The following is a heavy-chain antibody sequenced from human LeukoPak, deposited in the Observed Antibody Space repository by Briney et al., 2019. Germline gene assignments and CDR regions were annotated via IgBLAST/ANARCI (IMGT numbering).Heavy chain of an antibody. J-gene: IGHJ5*02. CDR3: ARHGKRGTLWFGDSRKENWFDP. V-gene: IGHV4-34*01. Sequence: SETLSLTCAVYGGSFSGYYWSWIRQPPGKGLEWIGEINHSGSTNYNPSLKSRVTISVDTSKNQFSLKLSSVTAADTAVYYCARHGKRGTLWFGDSRKENWFDPWGQGTLVTVSS. D-gene: IGHD3-10*01. CDR2: INHSGST. CDR1: GGSFSGYY.